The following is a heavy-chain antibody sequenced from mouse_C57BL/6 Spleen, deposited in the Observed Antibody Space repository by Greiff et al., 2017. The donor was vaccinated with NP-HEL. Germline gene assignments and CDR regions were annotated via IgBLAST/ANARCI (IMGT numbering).Heavy chain of an antibody. Sequence: EVKLQESGGDLVKPGGSLKLSCAASGFTFSSYGMSWVRQTPDKRLEWVATISSGGSYTYYPDSVKGRFTISRDNAKNTLYLQMSSLKSEDTAMYYCARLLLLTGTGAMDYWGQGTSVTVSS. J-gene: IGHJ4*01. CDR1: GFTFSSYG. V-gene: IGHV5-6*01. CDR3: ARLLLLTGTGAMDY. CDR2: ISSGGSYT. D-gene: IGHD4-1*01.